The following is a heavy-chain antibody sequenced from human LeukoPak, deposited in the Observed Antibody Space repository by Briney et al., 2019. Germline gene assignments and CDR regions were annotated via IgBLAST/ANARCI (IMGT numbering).Heavy chain of an antibody. CDR3: ARDRSGVVTALLGY. D-gene: IGHD2-21*02. Sequence: GGSLRLSCAASGFTFSSYAMHWVRQAPGKGLEYVSAISSNGGSTYYANSVRGRFTISRDNSKNTLYLQMGSLRAEDMAVYFCARDRSGVVTALLGYWGQGTLVTVSS. CDR1: GFTFSSYA. V-gene: IGHV3-64*01. CDR2: ISSNGGST. J-gene: IGHJ4*02.